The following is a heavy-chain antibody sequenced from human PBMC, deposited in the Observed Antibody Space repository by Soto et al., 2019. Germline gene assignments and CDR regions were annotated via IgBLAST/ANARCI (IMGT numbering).Heavy chain of an antibody. CDR1: GGSISSGGYS. J-gene: IGHJ6*02. CDR3: VRVGPIYGMDV. V-gene: IGHV4-30-2*01. CDR2: IYHSGST. Sequence: QLQLQESGSGLVKPSQTLSLTCAVSGGSISSGGYSWSWIRQPPGKGLEWIGYIYHSGSTYYNPSLKSRVNISVDRSKNQFSLKLSSVTAADTAVYYCVRVGPIYGMDVWGQGTTVTVSS.